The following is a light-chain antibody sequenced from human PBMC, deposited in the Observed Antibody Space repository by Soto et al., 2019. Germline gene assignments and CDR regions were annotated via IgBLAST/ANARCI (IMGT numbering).Light chain of an antibody. CDR1: QRISTY. Sequence: DIQMTQSPSSLSASAGDRVTITCRAMQRISTYLNWYQQKPGKAPRLLIYAASSLQSGVPSRFSGSGSGTDFTLTISSLQPEDFATYYCQQTYSTLWTFGQGTKVEIK. CDR3: QQTYSTLWT. V-gene: IGKV1-39*01. J-gene: IGKJ1*01. CDR2: AAS.